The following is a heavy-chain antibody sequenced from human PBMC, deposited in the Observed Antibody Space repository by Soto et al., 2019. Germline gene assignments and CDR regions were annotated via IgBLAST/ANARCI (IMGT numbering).Heavy chain of an antibody. V-gene: IGHV3-23*01. CDR3: AKPNQYYYDSSGYFDY. D-gene: IGHD3-22*01. J-gene: IGHJ4*02. CDR2: ISGSGGST. CDR1: GFTFSSYA. Sequence: PGGSLRLSCAASGFTFSSYAMSWVRQAPGKGLEWVSAISGSGGSTYYADSVKGRFTISRDNSKNTLYLQMNSLRAEDTAVYYCAKPNQYYYDSSGYFDYWGQGTLVTVSS.